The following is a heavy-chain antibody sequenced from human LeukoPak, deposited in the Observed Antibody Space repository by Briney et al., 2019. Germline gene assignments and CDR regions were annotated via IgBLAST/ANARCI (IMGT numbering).Heavy chain of an antibody. Sequence: PGGSLRLSCAASGYTFSSYAMSWVRQAPGKGLEWVSAIRGSGGSTYYADSVKGRFTISRDNSKNTPYLQVNSLRAEDTAVYYCAKEGILAPFDYWGQGTLVTVSS. CDR1: GYTFSSYA. V-gene: IGHV3-23*01. J-gene: IGHJ4*02. D-gene: IGHD3-10*01. CDR2: IRGSGGST. CDR3: AKEGILAPFDY.